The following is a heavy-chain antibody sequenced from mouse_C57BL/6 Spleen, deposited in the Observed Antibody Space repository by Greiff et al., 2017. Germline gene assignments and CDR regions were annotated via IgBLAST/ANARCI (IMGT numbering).Heavy chain of an antibody. CDR1: GYTFTSYW. D-gene: IGHD1-1*01. CDR2: IYPGSGST. V-gene: IGHV1-55*01. J-gene: IGHJ2*01. Sequence: QVQLQQPGAELVKPGASVKMSCKASGYTFTSYWITWVKQRPGQGLEWIGDIYPGSGSTNYNEKFKSKATLTVDTSSSTAYMQLSSLTSEDSAVYYCARGGMYYYGSSLFDYWGQGTTLTVSS. CDR3: ARGGMYYYGSSLFDY.